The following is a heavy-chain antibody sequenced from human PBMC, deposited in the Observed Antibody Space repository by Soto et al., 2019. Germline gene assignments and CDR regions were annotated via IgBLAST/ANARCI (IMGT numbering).Heavy chain of an antibody. D-gene: IGHD3-10*01. V-gene: IGHV3-7*03. J-gene: IGHJ5*02. CDR3: ARPLYGSGSVWFDP. CDR1: GLTFGGYW. Sequence: PGGSLSLACSASGLTFGGYWMTWVRQAPGKGLEWVANIKEDGSEKYYVDSVKGRFTISRDNPKNSLYLQMNSLRADDTAVYYCARPLYGSGSVWFDPWGQGTLVTVSS. CDR2: IKEDGSEK.